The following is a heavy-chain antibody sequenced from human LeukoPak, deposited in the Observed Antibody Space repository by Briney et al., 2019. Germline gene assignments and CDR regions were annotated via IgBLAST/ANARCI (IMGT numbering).Heavy chain of an antibody. CDR1: GFTFDDYA. CDR2: IYSDGST. J-gene: IGHJ3*02. Sequence: GGSLRLSCAASGFTFDDYAMHWVRQAPGKGLEWVSVIYSDGSTYYADSVRGRFTMSRDDSKNTVYLQLNRLRGEDTAIYYCARSRYLDWGGAFDMWGQGTMVTVSS. V-gene: IGHV3-66*01. D-gene: IGHD3-9*01. CDR3: ARSRYLDWGGAFDM.